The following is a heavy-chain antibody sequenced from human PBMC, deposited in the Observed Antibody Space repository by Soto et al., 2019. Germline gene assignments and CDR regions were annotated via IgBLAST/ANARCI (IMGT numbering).Heavy chain of an antibody. D-gene: IGHD3-16*01. CDR2: INQDESEK. Sequence: VGSLRLSCAVSGFTLSSYCMSWVRQAPGKGLEWVANINQDESEKYYADSVKGRFTISRDNSKNTLYLQMNSLRAEDTAVYYCARVRPTGYDYVWGVRGYFDYWGQGTLVTVSS. CDR3: ARVRPTGYDYVWGVRGYFDY. J-gene: IGHJ4*02. CDR1: GFTLSSYC. V-gene: IGHV3-7*02.